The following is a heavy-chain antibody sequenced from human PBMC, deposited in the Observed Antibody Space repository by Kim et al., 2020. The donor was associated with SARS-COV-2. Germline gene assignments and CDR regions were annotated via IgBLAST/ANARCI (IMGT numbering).Heavy chain of an antibody. D-gene: IGHD3-9*01. CDR3: ARDWKLHPLYDILTGYYRPFDY. CDR1: GFTFSSYS. J-gene: IGHJ4*02. Sequence: GGSLRLSCAASGFTFSSYSMNWVRQAPGKGLEWVSYISSSSSTIYYADSVKGRFTISRDNAKNSLYLQMNSLRDEDTAVYYCARDWKLHPLYDILTGYYRPFDYWGQGTLVTVSS. V-gene: IGHV3-48*02. CDR2: ISSSSSTI.